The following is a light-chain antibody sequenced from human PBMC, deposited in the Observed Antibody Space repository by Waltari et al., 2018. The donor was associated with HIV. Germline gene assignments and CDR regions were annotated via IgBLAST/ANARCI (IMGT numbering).Light chain of an antibody. CDR3: GTWDSSLRAEV. CDR2: DKN. Sequence: QSVLTQPPSVSAAPGQKVTISCSGSSSNIANNYVSWYQELPGTAPKLLIYDKNRRPSGIPDGFPGSKSGTSATRGITVLQTGDEADYYCGTWDSSLRAEVFGTGTKVTVL. J-gene: IGLJ1*01. CDR1: SSNIANNY. V-gene: IGLV1-51*01.